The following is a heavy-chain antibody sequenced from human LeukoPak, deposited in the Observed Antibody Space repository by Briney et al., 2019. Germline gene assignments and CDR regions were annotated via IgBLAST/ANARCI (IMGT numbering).Heavy chain of an antibody. CDR2: IYHSGST. J-gene: IGHJ4*02. D-gene: IGHD6-19*01. CDR3: ARALAVAGLDY. CDR1: GGSISSGGYS. Sequence: SQTLSLTCAVSGGSISSGGYSWSWIRQPPGKGLEWIGYIYHSGSTYYNPSLKSRVTISVDRSKNQFSLKLSSVTAADTAVYYCARALAVAGLDYWSQGTLVTVSS. V-gene: IGHV4-30-2*01.